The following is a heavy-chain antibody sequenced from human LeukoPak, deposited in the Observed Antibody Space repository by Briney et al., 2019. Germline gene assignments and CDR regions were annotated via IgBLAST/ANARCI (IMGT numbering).Heavy chain of an antibody. Sequence: PGGSLRLSCAASGFTFSSYAMSWVRQAPGKGLEWVSTISGDAVTSWYADSVKGRFTVSRDNSKNIVFLQMNNLRAEDTAVYYCVRAMDVWGQGTTVTVSS. CDR3: VRAMDV. V-gene: IGHV3-23*01. J-gene: IGHJ6*02. CDR1: GFTFSSYA. CDR2: ISGDAVTS.